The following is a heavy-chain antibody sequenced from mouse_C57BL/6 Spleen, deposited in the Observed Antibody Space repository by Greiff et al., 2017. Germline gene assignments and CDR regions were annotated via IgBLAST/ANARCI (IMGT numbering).Heavy chain of an antibody. V-gene: IGHV5-16*01. J-gene: IGHJ1*03. Sequence: EVQLVESEGGLVQPGSSMKLSCTASGFTFSDYYMAWVRQVPEKGLEWVANINYDGSSTYYLASLQSRYIISRDNAKNILYLQISSLKSEDTAAYYCAREGGYSNYIWYFDVWGTGTTVTVSS. D-gene: IGHD2-5*01. CDR2: INYDGSST. CDR3: AREGGYSNYIWYFDV. CDR1: GFTFSDYY.